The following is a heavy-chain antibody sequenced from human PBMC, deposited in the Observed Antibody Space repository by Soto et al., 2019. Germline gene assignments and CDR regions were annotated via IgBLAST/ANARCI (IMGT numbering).Heavy chain of an antibody. J-gene: IGHJ4*02. CDR3: ARDKITGLFDY. Sequence: PSETLSLTCAVYGGSFSGYYWTWIRQPPGTGQEWIGEINHSGSTNYNPSLKSRVTISVDTSKNQFSLKLTSVTAADTAVYYCARDKITGLFDYWGQGTLVTVSS. CDR1: GGSFSGYY. D-gene: IGHD2-8*02. V-gene: IGHV4-34*01. CDR2: INHSGST.